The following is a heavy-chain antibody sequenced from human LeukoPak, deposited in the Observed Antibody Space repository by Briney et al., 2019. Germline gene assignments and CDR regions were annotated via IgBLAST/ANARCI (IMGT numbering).Heavy chain of an antibody. CDR3: AREGTVTPGGLYWYFDL. Sequence: PGGSLRLSCAASGFTFSSYAMRWVRQAPGKGLEWVSGIRGSGAGTDYADSVKGRFTISRDNSQNTLSLQLNSLRGGDTAVYYCAREGTVTPGGLYWYFDLWGRGTLVTVSS. CDR2: IRGSGAGT. D-gene: IGHD4-17*01. CDR1: GFTFSSYA. J-gene: IGHJ2*01. V-gene: IGHV3-23*01.